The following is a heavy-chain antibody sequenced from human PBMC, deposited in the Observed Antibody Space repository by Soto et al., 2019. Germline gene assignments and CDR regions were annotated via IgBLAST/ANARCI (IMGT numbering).Heavy chain of an antibody. CDR1: GFSFRTFA. CDR2: IISTGIST. D-gene: IGHD4-17*01. CDR3: AKGNYGDYGGFDP. Sequence: EVQVLESGGDFIQPGGSLRLSCAASGFSFRTFAMTWVRQAPGKGLEWVSTIISTGISTYYADSVKGRFTISRANSKNTMYLQMNSLRAEDSAVYYCAKGNYGDYGGFDPWGQGTLGTVSS. V-gene: IGHV3-23*01. J-gene: IGHJ5*02.